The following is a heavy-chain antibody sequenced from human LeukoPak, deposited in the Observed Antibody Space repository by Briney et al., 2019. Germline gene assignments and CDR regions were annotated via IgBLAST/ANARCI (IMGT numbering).Heavy chain of an antibody. V-gene: IGHV3-23*01. D-gene: IGHD3-10*01. CDR2: ISGGGGST. CDR3: AKTYYYGSGTYCPLDY. Sequence: GGSLRLSCAASGFTFDDYGMSWVRQAPGKGLEWVSTISGGGGSTYYADSVKGRFTISRDNSKNTLYVQMNSLKIDDTAVYYCAKTYYYGSGTYCPLDYWGQGTLVTVSS. J-gene: IGHJ4*02. CDR1: GFTFDDYG.